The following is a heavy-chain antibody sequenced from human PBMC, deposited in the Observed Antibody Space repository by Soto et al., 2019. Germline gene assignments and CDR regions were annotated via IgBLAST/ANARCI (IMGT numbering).Heavy chain of an antibody. Sequence: GGSLRLSCAASGFTFSSYAMHWVRQAPGKGLEWVAVISYDGSNKYYADSVKGRFTISRDNSKNTLYLQMNSLGADDTAVYCGASGGYSGYADGAMDVWGQGTTVTVSS. V-gene: IGHV3-30*04. CDR2: ISYDGSNK. CDR1: GFTFSSYA. CDR3: ASGGYSGYADGAMDV. D-gene: IGHD5-12*01. J-gene: IGHJ6*02.